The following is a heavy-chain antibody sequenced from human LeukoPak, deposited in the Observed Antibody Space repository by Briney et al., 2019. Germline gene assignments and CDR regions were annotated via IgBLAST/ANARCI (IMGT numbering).Heavy chain of an antibody. V-gene: IGHV3-13*01. J-gene: IGHJ4*02. D-gene: IGHD4-17*01. CDR1: GFTFSSYD. CDR2: IGTAGDT. CDR3: ARASGDYEDGPHFDY. Sequence: GGSLRLSCAASGFTFSSYDMHWVRQATGKGLEWVSAIGTAGDTYYPGSVKGRFTISRENAKNSLYLQMNSLRAGDTAVYYCARASGDYEDGPHFDYWGQGTLVTVSS.